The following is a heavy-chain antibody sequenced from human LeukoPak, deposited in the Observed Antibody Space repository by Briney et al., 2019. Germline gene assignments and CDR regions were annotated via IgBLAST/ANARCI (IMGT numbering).Heavy chain of an antibody. Sequence: SETLSLTCAVYGGSFSGYYWSWIRQPAVKGLEWIGRIYTSGSTNYNPSLKSRVTMSVDTSKNQFSLKLSSVTAADTAVYYCARDLGYYYDSSGLGYWGQGTLVTVSS. V-gene: IGHV4-4*07. CDR1: GGSFSGYY. CDR2: IYTSGST. J-gene: IGHJ4*02. CDR3: ARDLGYYYDSSGLGY. D-gene: IGHD3-22*01.